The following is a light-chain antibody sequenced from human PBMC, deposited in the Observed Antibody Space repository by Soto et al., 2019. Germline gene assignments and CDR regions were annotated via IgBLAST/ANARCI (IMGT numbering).Light chain of an antibody. CDR2: EGS. J-gene: IGLJ1*01. V-gene: IGLV2-23*01. Sequence: QSVLTQPGSVSGSPGQSMTISCTGTSSDVGSYNLVSWYQQHPGKAPKLMIYEGSKRPSGVSNRFSGSKSGNTASLTISGLQAEDEADYYCCSYAGSSTYVFGTGTRVTVL. CDR1: SSDVGSYNL. CDR3: CSYAGSSTYV.